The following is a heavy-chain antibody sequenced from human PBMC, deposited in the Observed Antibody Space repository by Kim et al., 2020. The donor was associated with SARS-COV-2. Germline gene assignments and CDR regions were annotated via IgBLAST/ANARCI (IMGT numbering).Heavy chain of an antibody. D-gene: IGHD3-10*01. CDR1: GGSISSSSYY. CDR2: IYYSGST. CDR3: ARGPGGSGSYYYYYYGMDV. J-gene: IGHJ6*02. V-gene: IGHV4-39*07. Sequence: SETLSLTCTVSGGSISSSSYYWGWIRQPPGKGLEWIGSIYYSGSTYYNPSLKSRVTISVDTSKNQFSLKLSSVTAADTAVYYCARGPGGSGSYYYYYYGMDVWGPGTPVTVSS.